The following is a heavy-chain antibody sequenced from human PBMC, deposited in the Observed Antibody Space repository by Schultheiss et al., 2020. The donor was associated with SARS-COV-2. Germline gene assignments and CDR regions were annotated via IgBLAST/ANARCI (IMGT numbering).Heavy chain of an antibody. CDR1: GVTFSSYA. CDR2: MWYDGSKK. V-gene: IGHV3-33*01. D-gene: IGHD5-24*01. CDR3: ARERGGDGYPDYFQH. J-gene: IGHJ1*01. Sequence: GGSLRLSCAASGVTFSSYAMHWVRQAPGKGLEWVAVMWYDGSKKYYADSVKGRFTISRDNSKNTLNLEMNSLRAEDTAVYYCARERGGDGYPDYFQHWGQGTLVTVSS.